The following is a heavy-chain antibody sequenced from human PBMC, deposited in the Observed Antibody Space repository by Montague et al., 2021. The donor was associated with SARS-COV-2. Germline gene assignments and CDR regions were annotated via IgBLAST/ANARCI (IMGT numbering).Heavy chain of an antibody. V-gene: IGHV6-1*01. CDR2: TYYRSMWKS. Sequence: CAISGDSVSSNSATWNWIRQSPSRGLEWLGRTYYRSMWKSDYARSVKSRIAINPDTSKNQFSLQLSSVTPADTALYYCVRGIEAAGSYDYWGQGTLVTVSS. CDR1: GDSVSSNSAT. D-gene: IGHD6-13*01. J-gene: IGHJ4*02. CDR3: VRGIEAAGSYDY.